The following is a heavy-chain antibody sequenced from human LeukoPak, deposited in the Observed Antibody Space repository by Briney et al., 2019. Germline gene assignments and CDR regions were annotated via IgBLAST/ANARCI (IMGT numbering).Heavy chain of an antibody. CDR3: AMAPRDMGDLDDYVYSAPFDI. D-gene: IGHD4-17*01. CDR1: GGSISSSDYY. CDR2: IHYSGNT. J-gene: IGHJ3*02. V-gene: IGHV4-39*01. Sequence: PSETLSLTCTVSGGSISSSDYYWGWIRQPPGRIVEWIGSIHYSGNTYYNPSLRTRVTISVDTSKTEFSLNLGSVTAADTAVYYCAMAPRDMGDLDDYVYSAPFDIWGQGTMVTVSS.